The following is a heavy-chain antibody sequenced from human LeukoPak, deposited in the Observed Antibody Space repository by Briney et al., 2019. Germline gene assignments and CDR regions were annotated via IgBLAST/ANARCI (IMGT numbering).Heavy chain of an antibody. Sequence: SETLSLTCTVSAGSISIDYWSWIRQAPGKGLEYIGYTSYSGSTNYNPSLKSRVTFSLDTSKNHFSLKLSSVTAADTAVYYCARNGYSGYDLEFRYYYYYMDVWGKGTTVTVSS. CDR2: TSYSGST. J-gene: IGHJ6*03. V-gene: IGHV4-59*01. CDR3: ARNGYSGYDLEFRYYYYYMDV. D-gene: IGHD5-12*01. CDR1: AGSISIDY.